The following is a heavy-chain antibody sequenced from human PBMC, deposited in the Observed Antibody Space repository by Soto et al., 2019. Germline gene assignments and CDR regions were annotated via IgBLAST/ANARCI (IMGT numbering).Heavy chain of an antibody. J-gene: IGHJ5*02. D-gene: IGHD2-15*01. V-gene: IGHV1-18*01. Sequence: ASVKVSCKASGYTFTSYGISWVRQAPGQGLEWMGWISAYNGNTNYAQKLQGRVTMTTDTSTSTAYMELRSLRSDDTAVYYCARGLQGRYCSGGSCSAAYWFDPWGQGTLVTVSS. CDR1: GYTFTSYG. CDR2: ISAYNGNT. CDR3: ARGLQGRYCSGGSCSAAYWFDP.